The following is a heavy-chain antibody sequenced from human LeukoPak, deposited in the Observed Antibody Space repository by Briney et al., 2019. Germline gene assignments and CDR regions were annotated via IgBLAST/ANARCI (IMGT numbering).Heavy chain of an antibody. CDR1: GFVFRSYP. V-gene: IGHV3-30*04. D-gene: IGHD1-1*01. J-gene: IGHJ4*02. CDR2: ISYDGNHI. CDR3: ETAIQLRPF. Sequence: PGGSLRLSCAASGFVFRSYPMQWVRQAPGKGLEWVTIISYDGNHIFYADSVKGRFTISRDNSKNTLYLQMNGLRPEDTAVYCCETAIQLRPFWGQGTLVTVSS.